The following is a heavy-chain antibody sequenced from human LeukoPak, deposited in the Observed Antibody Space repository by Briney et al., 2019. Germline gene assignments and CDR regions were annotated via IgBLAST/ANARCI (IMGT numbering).Heavy chain of an antibody. CDR1: GFTFSSYA. Sequence: GGSLRLSCAASGFTFSSYAMHWVRQAPGKGLEWVAVISYNGSNKYYADSVKGRFTISRDNSKNTLYLQMNSLRAEDTAVYYCARSDTLYYYDSSGSQPVDYWGQGTLVTVSS. D-gene: IGHD3-22*01. CDR3: ARSDTLYYYDSSGSQPVDY. J-gene: IGHJ4*02. V-gene: IGHV3-30-3*01. CDR2: ISYNGSNK.